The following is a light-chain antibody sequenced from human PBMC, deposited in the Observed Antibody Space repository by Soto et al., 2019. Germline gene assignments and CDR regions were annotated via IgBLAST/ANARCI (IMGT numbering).Light chain of an antibody. CDR2: TND. CDR1: GSNIGSNT. Sequence: QSVLTQPPSASGTPGQRVTISCSGSGSNIGSNTVNWYQHLPGTAPKALINTNDQRPSGVPDRFSGSKSGTSASLAISGLQSDDEADYYCATWDDNLNGPVFGGGTKLTVL. CDR3: ATWDDNLNGPV. J-gene: IGLJ3*02. V-gene: IGLV1-44*01.